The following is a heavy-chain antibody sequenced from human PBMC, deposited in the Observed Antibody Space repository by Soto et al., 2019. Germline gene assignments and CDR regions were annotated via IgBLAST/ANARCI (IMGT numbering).Heavy chain of an antibody. CDR2: MDQDGSET. CDR3: VCGGNFFIY. D-gene: IGHD3-16*01. J-gene: IGHJ4*02. V-gene: IGHV3-7*01. Sequence: EVQLVESGGGLVQPGGSLRLSCAASGFTFSTYWMTWVRQPPGKGLEWVANMDQDGSETYYVDSVRGRFTVSRDNAKNSQYLQTNSLRVEDTAVYYCVCGGNFFIYWGQGTLVTVSP. CDR1: GFTFSTYW.